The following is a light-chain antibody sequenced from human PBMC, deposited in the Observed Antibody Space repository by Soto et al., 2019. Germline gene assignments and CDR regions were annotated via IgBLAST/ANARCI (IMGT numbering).Light chain of an antibody. J-gene: IGLJ3*02. CDR2: RND. V-gene: IGLV1-47*01. CDR3: AGWDETLSGV. CDR1: TSNIGTNY. Sequence: QSVLTQPPSVSGTPGQRVIISCSGGTSNIGTNYVYWFQHLPGTAPKLLIYRNDQRPSGVPERFSGSKSGTSASLAISGLRPEDEAHYYCAGWDETLSGVFGGGNKLTVL.